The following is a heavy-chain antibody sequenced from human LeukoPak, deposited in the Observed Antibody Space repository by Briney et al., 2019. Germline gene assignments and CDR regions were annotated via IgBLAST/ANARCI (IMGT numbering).Heavy chain of an antibody. CDR2: ISFDGSNK. Sequence: GRSLRLSCAASGLTFSRYGMHWVRQAPGKGLEWVAVISFDGSNKYYADSVKGRFTISRDNSKNTLYLQMNSLRAEDTAVYYCARSKSYSSGWTDFDYWGQGTLVTVSS. D-gene: IGHD6-19*01. CDR1: GLTFSRYG. J-gene: IGHJ4*02. CDR3: ARSKSYSSGWTDFDY. V-gene: IGHV3-30*03.